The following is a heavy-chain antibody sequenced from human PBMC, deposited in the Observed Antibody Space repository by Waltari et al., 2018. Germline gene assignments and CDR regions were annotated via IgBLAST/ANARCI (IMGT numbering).Heavy chain of an antibody. J-gene: IGHJ5*02. CDR3: AKDRYSGYPDFNWFDP. V-gene: IGHV3-23*04. CDR2: ISGSGGST. D-gene: IGHD5-12*01. CDR1: GFTFSSYA. Sequence: EVQLVESGGGLVQPGGSLRLSCAASGFTFSSYAMSWVRPAPGKGLEWVSAISGSGGSTYYADSVKGRFTISRDNSKNTLYLQMNSLRAEDTAVYYCAKDRYSGYPDFNWFDPWGQGTLVTVSS.